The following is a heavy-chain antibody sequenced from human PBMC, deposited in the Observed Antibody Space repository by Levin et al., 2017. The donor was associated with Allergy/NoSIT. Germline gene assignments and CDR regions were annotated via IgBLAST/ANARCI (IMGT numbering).Heavy chain of an antibody. D-gene: IGHD3-3*01. V-gene: IGHV1-2*02. CDR1: GYTFTGYY. CDR2: INPNSGGT. Sequence: ASVKVSCKASGYTFTGYYMHWVRQAPGQGLEWMGWINPNSGGTNYAQKFQGRVTMTRDTSISTAYMELSRLRSDDTAVYYCARGEVLRFLEWLRKRYYFDYWGQGTLVTVSS. CDR3: ARGEVLRFLEWLRKRYYFDY. J-gene: IGHJ4*02.